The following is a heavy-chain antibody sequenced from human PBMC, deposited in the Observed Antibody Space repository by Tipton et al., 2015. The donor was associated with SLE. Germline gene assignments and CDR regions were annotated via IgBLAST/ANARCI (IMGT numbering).Heavy chain of an antibody. D-gene: IGHD2-2*01. Sequence: TLSLTCTVSGGSISSSSYYWGWIRQPPGKGLEWIGSIYYSGSTNYNPSLKSRVTISVDTSKNQFSLKLSSVTAADTAVYYCARGSSLVVPREFAATWYFDLWGRGTLVTVSS. V-gene: IGHV4-39*07. CDR1: GGSISSSSYY. CDR2: IYYSGST. J-gene: IGHJ2*01. CDR3: ARGSSLVVPREFAATWYFDL.